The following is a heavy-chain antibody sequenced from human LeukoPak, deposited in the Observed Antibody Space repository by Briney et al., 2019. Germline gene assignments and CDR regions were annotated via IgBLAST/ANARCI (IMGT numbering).Heavy chain of an antibody. CDR2: IYYSGST. Sequence: SQTLSLTCTVSGGFISSGGYYWSWIRQHPGKGLEWIGYIYYSGSTYYNPSLKSRVTISVDTSKNQFSLKLSSVTAADTAVYYCARLSHYDSSGYYYSDDAFDIWGQGTMVTVSS. V-gene: IGHV4-31*03. D-gene: IGHD3-22*01. CDR3: ARLSHYDSSGYYYSDDAFDI. CDR1: GGFISSGGYY. J-gene: IGHJ3*02.